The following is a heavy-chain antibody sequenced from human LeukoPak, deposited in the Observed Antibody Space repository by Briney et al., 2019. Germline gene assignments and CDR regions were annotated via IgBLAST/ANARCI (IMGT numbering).Heavy chain of an antibody. J-gene: IGHJ5*02. D-gene: IGHD6-13*01. CDR1: GGSISSGGYY. CDR3: ARSFSSNWYDWFDP. CDR2: TYYSGNT. V-gene: IGHV4-31*03. Sequence: SETLSLTCTVSGGSISSGGYYWSWVRQHPGKGLEWIGYTYYSGNTYYNPSHKSRVTISVDTSKNQFSLKLSSVTAADTAVYYCARSFSSNWYDWFDPWGQGALVSVSS.